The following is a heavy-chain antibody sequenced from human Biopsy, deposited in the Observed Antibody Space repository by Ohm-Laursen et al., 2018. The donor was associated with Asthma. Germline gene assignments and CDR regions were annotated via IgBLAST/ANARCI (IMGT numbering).Heavy chain of an antibody. J-gene: IGHJ4*02. D-gene: IGHD5-18*01. V-gene: IGHV4-61*01. CDR3: ARDFVDSATDYFDY. CDR2: ISYSGST. Sequence: SETLSLTCTVSGGSVSSGSHYWSWIRQPPGKGLEWIGYISYSGSTNYNPSLKSRVTISVDTSKNQFSLKLSSVTAADTAVYYCARDFVDSATDYFDYWGQGTLVTVSS. CDR1: GGSVSSGSHY.